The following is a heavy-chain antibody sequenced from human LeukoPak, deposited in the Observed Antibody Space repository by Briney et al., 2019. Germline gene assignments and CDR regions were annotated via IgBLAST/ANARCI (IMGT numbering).Heavy chain of an antibody. CDR2: IYYSGST. CDR3: ARHGHYYDTSGYYSIPDF. V-gene: IGHV4-59*08. D-gene: IGHD3-22*01. Sequence: SETLSLTCTVSGGSISSYYWSWIRQPPGKGLEWIGYIYYSGSTNYNPSLKSRVTISVDTSKNQISLKLSSVTAADTAVYYCARHGHYYDTSGYYSIPDFWGQGALVTVSS. J-gene: IGHJ4*02. CDR1: GGSISSYY.